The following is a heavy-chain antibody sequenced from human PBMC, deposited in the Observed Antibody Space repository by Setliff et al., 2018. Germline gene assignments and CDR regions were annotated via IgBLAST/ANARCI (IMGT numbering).Heavy chain of an antibody. D-gene: IGHD2-2*01. CDR1: GFTFSASP. V-gene: IGHV3-23*01. Sequence: GSLRLSCAASGFTFSASPMSWVRQAPGKGLEWVSTFSGSGVDTYYADSVKGRFTISRDYSKNTLFLQMNSLRAEDTAVYYCARELTIVVPPALALDVWGKGTTVTVSS. CDR2: FSGSGVDT. CDR3: ARELTIVVPPALALDV. J-gene: IGHJ6*04.